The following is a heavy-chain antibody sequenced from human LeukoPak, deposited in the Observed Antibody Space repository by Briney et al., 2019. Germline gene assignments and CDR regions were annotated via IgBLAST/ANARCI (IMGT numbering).Heavy chain of an antibody. CDR3: ARVVVVAAVDY. CDR1: GYSISSGYY. V-gene: IGHV4-38-2*02. Sequence: PSETLSLTCTVSGYSISSGYYWGWIRQPPGKGLEWIGSIYHSGSTYYNPSLKSRVTISVDTSKNQFSLKLSSVTAADTAVYYCARVVVVAAVDYWGQGTLVTVSS. CDR2: IYHSGST. D-gene: IGHD2-15*01. J-gene: IGHJ4*02.